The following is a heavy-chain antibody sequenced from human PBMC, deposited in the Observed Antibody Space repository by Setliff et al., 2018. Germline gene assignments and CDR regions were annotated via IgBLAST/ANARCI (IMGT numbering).Heavy chain of an antibody. CDR3: ARDRATVIRGVTSFFYYYMDA. CDR1: GGSIGPHY. J-gene: IGHJ6*03. V-gene: IGHV4-59*11. CDR2: IFYSDTA. D-gene: IGHD3-10*01. Sequence: SETLSLTCTVSGGSIGPHYWSWIRQAPGRGLEWIGHIFYSDTAKYNPSLESRAAISVDSSKNQFSLKLRSVTAADTAVYYCARDRATVIRGVTSFFYYYMDAWGGGTTVTVSS.